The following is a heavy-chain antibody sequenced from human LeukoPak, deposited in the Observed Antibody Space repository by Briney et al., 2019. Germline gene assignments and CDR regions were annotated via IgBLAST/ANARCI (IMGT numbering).Heavy chain of an antibody. CDR3: GRATYTSIWFHDAFDI. CDR2: INPYSGAT. V-gene: IGHV1-2*02. D-gene: IGHD6-13*01. J-gene: IGHJ3*02. CDR1: GFTFTTYF. Sequence: ASVRVSCKASGFTFTTYFMHWVRQAPGQGLEWMGWINPYSGATNSAQKFQGRVTMTRDTSISTAYMELSMLTSDDTAVYYCGRATYTSIWFHDAFDIWDQGTMVTVSS.